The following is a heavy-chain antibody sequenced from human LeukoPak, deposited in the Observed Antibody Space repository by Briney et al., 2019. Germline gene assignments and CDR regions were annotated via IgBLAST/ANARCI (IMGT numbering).Heavy chain of an antibody. V-gene: IGHV4-61*01. CDR2: IYYSGST. J-gene: IGHJ6*03. Sequence: SETLSLTCTVSGYSITRGYYWGWIRQPPGKGLEWIGYIYYSGSTNYNPSLKSRVTISVDTSKNQFSLKLSSVTAADTAVYYCASGTYYYGSGGLGYYYYYYMDVWGKGTAVTVSS. D-gene: IGHD3-10*01. CDR1: GYSITRGYY. CDR3: ASGTYYYGSGGLGYYYYYYMDV.